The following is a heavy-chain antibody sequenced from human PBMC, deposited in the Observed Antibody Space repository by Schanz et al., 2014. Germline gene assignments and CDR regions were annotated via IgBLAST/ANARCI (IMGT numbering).Heavy chain of an antibody. J-gene: IGHJ3*01. CDR1: GNTLSAYY. D-gene: IGHD3-3*01. Sequence: QVQLVQSGADVKKPGASVKVSCKASGNTLSAYYIHWIRQAPGQGLEWMGWIDPSSGGTNYAQKFQGRVTMTSDTSITTVYMEVNSLTSDDTAVFYCARTASHDVWRGYIPHYAFDLWGQGTVVIVSS. CDR3: ARTASHDVWRGYIPHYAFDL. CDR2: IDPSSGGT. V-gene: IGHV1-2*02.